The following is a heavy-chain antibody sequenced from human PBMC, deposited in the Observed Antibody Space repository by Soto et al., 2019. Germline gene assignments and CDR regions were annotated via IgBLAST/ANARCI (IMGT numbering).Heavy chain of an antibody. J-gene: IGHJ5*02. V-gene: IGHV4-59*01. CDR3: ERGPPNSGWPSWFDP. Sequence: SETLSLTCTVSGGSISTYYWSWIRQPLGKGLEWIGYIYYSGSTKYNPSLKSRVTISVDTSKNKFSLELSSVTAADTAVYYCERGPPNSGWPSWFDPWGQGILVTVYS. CDR2: IYYSGST. D-gene: IGHD6-19*01. CDR1: GGSISTYY.